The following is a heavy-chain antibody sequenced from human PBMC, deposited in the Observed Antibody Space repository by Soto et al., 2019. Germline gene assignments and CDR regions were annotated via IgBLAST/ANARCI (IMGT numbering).Heavy chain of an antibody. CDR2: ISYDGSNK. CDR3: ASTNYYDSNPQGHAFDI. Sequence: RGSLRLSCAASGFTFSSYGMHWVRQAPGKGLEWVAVISYDGSNKYYADSVKGRFTISRDNSKNTLYLQMNSLRAEDTAVYYCASTNYYDSNPQGHAFDIWGQGTMVTVSS. CDR1: GFTFSSYG. D-gene: IGHD3-22*01. V-gene: IGHV3-30*03. J-gene: IGHJ3*02.